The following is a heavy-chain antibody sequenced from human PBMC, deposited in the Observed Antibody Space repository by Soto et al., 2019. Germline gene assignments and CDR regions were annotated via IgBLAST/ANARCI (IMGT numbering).Heavy chain of an antibody. Sequence: PSQTLSLTCAISGDSVSSNTAAWNWIRSSPSRGLEWLGRTYYRSNWRHDYAVSVKSRITVNPDTSKNHFSLQLTSVTPSDTAVDYCARSVAGSGFDLWGQGTLVTVSS. CDR3: ARSVAGSGFDL. V-gene: IGHV6-1*01. D-gene: IGHD6-19*01. J-gene: IGHJ4*02. CDR1: GDSVSSNTAA. CDR2: TYYRSNWRH.